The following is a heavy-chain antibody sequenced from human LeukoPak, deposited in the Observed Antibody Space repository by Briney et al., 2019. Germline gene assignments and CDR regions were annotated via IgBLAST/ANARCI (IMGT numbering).Heavy chain of an antibody. V-gene: IGHV4-39*07. Sequence: SETLSLTCTVSGGSISSSSYYWGWIRQPPGKGLEWIGSIYYSGSTNYNPSLKSRVTISVDTSKNQFSLKLSSVTAADTAVYYCARGGIAVARRWYFDLWGRGTLVTVSS. D-gene: IGHD6-19*01. J-gene: IGHJ2*01. CDR2: IYYSGST. CDR3: ARGGIAVARRWYFDL. CDR1: GGSISSSSYY.